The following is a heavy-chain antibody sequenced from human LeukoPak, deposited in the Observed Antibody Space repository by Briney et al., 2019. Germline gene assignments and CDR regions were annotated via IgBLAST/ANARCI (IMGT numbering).Heavy chain of an antibody. CDR3: AKVVWFGELPLGPLDY. J-gene: IGHJ4*02. CDR1: GFTFSSYA. CDR2: ISYDGSNK. Sequence: GGSLRLSCATCGFTFSSYAIHWVRQAPGRGLEWVAVISYDGSNKYYADSVKGRFTISRDNSKNTLYLQMNSLRAEDTAVYYCAKVVWFGELPLGPLDYWGQGTLVTVSS. D-gene: IGHD3-10*01. V-gene: IGHV3-30*04.